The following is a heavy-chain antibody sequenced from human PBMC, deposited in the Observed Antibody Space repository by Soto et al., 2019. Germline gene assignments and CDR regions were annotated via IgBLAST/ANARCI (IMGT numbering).Heavy chain of an antibody. CDR3: ARDSYYYDSSGYYEDVY. CDR1: GYTCTIYG. Sequence: GASVKVSCKASGYTCTIYGISWVLQAPGQGLEWMGWISAYNGNTNYAQKLQGRVTMTTDTSTSTAYMELRSLRSDDTAVYYCARDSYYYDSSGYYEDVYWGQGTLVTVS. D-gene: IGHD3-22*01. V-gene: IGHV1-18*01. J-gene: IGHJ4*02. CDR2: ISAYNGNT.